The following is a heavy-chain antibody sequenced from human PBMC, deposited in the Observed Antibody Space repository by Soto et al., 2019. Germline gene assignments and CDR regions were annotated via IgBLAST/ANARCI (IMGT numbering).Heavy chain of an antibody. D-gene: IGHD3-10*01. CDR2: ISGSGGST. CDR1: GFTFSSYA. CDR3: AKAPEWFGEPRFDY. Sequence: GGSLRLSCAASGFTFSSYAMSWVRQAPGKGLEWVSAISGSGGSTYYADSVEGRFTISRDNSKNTLYLQMNSLRAEDTAVYYCAKAPEWFGEPRFDYWGQGTLVTVSS. V-gene: IGHV3-23*01. J-gene: IGHJ4*02.